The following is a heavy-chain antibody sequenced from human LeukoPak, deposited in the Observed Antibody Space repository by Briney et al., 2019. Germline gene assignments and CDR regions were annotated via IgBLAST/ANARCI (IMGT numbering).Heavy chain of an antibody. CDR3: ARDGGPRYYYDSSGPTRDAFDI. CDR1: GYTFTSYY. Sequence: ASVKVSCKASGYTFTSYYMHWVRQAPAQGLEWMGIINPSGGSTSYAQKFQGRVTMTRDTSTNTVYMELNSLRSEDAAVYYCARDGGPRYYYDSSGPTRDAFDIWGQGTMVTVSS. J-gene: IGHJ3*02. CDR2: INPSGGST. V-gene: IGHV1-46*01. D-gene: IGHD3-22*01.